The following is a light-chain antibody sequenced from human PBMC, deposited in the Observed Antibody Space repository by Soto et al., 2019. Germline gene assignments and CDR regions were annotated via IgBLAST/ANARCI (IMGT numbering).Light chain of an antibody. CDR1: TSDIGHYNY. CDR3: SSYTRNSTYV. J-gene: IGLJ1*01. V-gene: IGLV2-14*01. CDR2: EVS. Sequence: QSVLTQPASVSGSPGQSITISCTVTTSDIGHYNYVSWYQQYPGKAPKLFIYEVSNRPSGVSNRFSGSKSGNTASLTISGLQPEDEADYYCSSYTRNSTYVFGTGTKVTLL.